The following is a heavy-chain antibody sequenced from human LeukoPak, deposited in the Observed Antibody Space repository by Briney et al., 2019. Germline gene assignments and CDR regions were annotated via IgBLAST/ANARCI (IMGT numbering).Heavy chain of an antibody. CDR1: GGSISSSSYY. Sequence: SETLSLTCTVSGGSISSSSYYWGWIRQPPGKGLEWIGSIYYSGSTYYNPSLKSRVTISVDTSKNQFSLKLSSVAAADTAVYYCARDQGSSSGWSLFDYWGQGTLVTVSS. D-gene: IGHD6-19*01. CDR2: IYYSGST. V-gene: IGHV4-39*07. CDR3: ARDQGSSSGWSLFDY. J-gene: IGHJ4*02.